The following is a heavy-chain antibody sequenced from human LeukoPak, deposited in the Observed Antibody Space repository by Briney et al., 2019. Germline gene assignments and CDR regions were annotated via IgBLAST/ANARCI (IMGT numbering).Heavy chain of an antibody. CDR3: ARVSIGWYSFDY. J-gene: IGHJ4*02. Sequence: PGGSLRLSCAASGFTFSTYWMHWVRQAPGKGLAWVSRINPDGTTTSYADSVKGRFTISRDNAKDTVYLQMNSLRAEDTAVYYCARVSIGWYSFDYWGQGTLVTVSS. D-gene: IGHD6-19*01. CDR2: INPDGTTT. V-gene: IGHV3-74*01. CDR1: GFTFSTYW.